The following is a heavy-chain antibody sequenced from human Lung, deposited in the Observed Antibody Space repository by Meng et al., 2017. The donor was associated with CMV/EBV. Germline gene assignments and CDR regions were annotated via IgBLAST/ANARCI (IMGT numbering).Heavy chain of an antibody. CDR1: GYTFTSYY. CDR3: ARDLVPEGYGMDV. Sequence: ASVKVSCKASGYTFTSYYMHWVRQAPGRGLEWMGIINPSGGSTSYAQKFQGRVTMTRDTSTSTVYMELSSLRSEDTAVYYCARDLVPEGYGMDVWGQGTTVTAP. V-gene: IGHV1-46*01. CDR2: INPSGGST. D-gene: IGHD2-2*01. J-gene: IGHJ6*02.